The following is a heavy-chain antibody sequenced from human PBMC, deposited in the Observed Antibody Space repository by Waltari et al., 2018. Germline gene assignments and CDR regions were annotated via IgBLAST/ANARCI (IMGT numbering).Heavy chain of an antibody. CDR3: ARTHYDTSGFWVDYFDF. CDR2: IYYTGST. CDR1: GGSISNYY. V-gene: IGHV4-59*01. Sequence: QPQLQESGPRLVKPSETLSLTCTVSGGSISNYYWSWIRQPPGKGLEWIGYIYYTGSTNYNPSLKSRVTRSVDTSKNQFSLNLNSVTAADTAMYYCARTHYDTSGFWVDYFDFWGQGTLVTVSS. J-gene: IGHJ4*02. D-gene: IGHD3-22*01.